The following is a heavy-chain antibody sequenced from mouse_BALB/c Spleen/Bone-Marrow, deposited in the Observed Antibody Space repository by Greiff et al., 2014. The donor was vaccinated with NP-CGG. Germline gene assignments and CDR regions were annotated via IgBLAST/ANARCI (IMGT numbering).Heavy chain of an antibody. Sequence: VKLMESGAELVKPGASVKLSCTASGFNIEDTYMHWVKQRPEQGLEWIGRIDPANGNTKYDPKFQGKATITADTSSNTAYLQLSSLTSEDTAVYYCARNGNYGAWFAYWGQGTLVTVSA. J-gene: IGHJ3*01. CDR1: GFNIEDTY. V-gene: IGHV14-3*02. CDR3: ARNGNYGAWFAY. D-gene: IGHD2-1*01. CDR2: IDPANGNT.